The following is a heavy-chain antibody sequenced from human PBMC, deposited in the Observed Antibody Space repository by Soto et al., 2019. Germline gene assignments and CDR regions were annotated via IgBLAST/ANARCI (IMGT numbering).Heavy chain of an antibody. V-gene: IGHV3-74*01. Sequence: GGSLRLSCAASGFTFSSYWMHWVRQAPGEGLVWVSRIKSDGTFTNYADSVKGRFTISRDNAKNTLYLQMSSLRVEDTAVYYCARSHRDFVIVPAAPLDCWGQGTLVTVSS. CDR2: IKSDGTFT. CDR1: GFTFSSYW. J-gene: IGHJ4*02. CDR3: ARSHRDFVIVPAAPLDC. D-gene: IGHD2-2*01.